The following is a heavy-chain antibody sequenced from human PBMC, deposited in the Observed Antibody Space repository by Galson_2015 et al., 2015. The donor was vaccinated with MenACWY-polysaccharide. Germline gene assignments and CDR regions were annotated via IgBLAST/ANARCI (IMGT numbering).Heavy chain of an antibody. CDR2: IRCKASGETT. V-gene: IGHV3-49*03. Sequence: SLRLSCAASGFTFRDFAMAWFRQAPGRGLEWVGFIRCKASGETTGYAASVKSRFTISRDDSKSTAYLQMNSLQTEDTAIYYCTRDRPIDYWGQGSLVTVSS. CDR1: GFTFRDFA. J-gene: IGHJ4*02. CDR3: TRDRPIDY.